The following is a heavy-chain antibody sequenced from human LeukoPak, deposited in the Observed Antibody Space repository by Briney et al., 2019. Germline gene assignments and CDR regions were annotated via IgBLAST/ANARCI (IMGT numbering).Heavy chain of an antibody. CDR2: ISWNSDSI. V-gene: IGHV3-9*01. Sequence: GGSLRLSCAASGFTFDDYAMHWVRQAPGKGLEWDSGISWNSDSIGYADSVKGRFTISRDNAKNSLYLQMNSLRAEDTALYYCARAYCSSTSCYTVYWGQGTLVTVSS. D-gene: IGHD2-2*02. J-gene: IGHJ4*02. CDR3: ARAYCSSTSCYTVY. CDR1: GFTFDDYA.